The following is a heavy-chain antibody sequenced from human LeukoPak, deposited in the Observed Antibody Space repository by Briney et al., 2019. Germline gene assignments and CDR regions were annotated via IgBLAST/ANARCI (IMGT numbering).Heavy chain of an antibody. CDR3: AVLLYRHYHWFDS. J-gene: IGHJ5*01. Sequence: SETLSLTCAVYGGSFSGYYWSWIRQPPGKGLEWIGEINHSGSTNYNPSLKSRVTMSVDTSASQFSLKLPSVTAADTAVYYCAVLLYRHYHWFDSWGLGTLVSVSS. CDR2: INHSGST. CDR1: GGSFSGYY. D-gene: IGHD3-16*02. V-gene: IGHV4-34*01.